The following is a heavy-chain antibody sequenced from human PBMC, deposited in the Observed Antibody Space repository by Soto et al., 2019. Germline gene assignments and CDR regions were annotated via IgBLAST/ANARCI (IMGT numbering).Heavy chain of an antibody. V-gene: IGHV3-64*01. CDR2: ISSNGVGT. J-gene: IGHJ6*03. CDR1: GFTLSGYA. CDR3: ARRARPDFYYMDV. D-gene: IGHD6-6*01. Sequence: GGSLRLSCAASGFTLSGYAMDWVRQAPGKGLEYVSGISSNGVGTYYANSVQGRFTISRDNSKNTVYLQMGSLRPEDVAVYYCARRARPDFYYMDVWGKGTTVTSP.